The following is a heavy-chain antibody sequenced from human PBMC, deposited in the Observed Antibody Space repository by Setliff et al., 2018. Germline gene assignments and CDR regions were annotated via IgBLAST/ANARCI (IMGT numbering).Heavy chain of an antibody. D-gene: IGHD2-2*02. CDR1: GFTFSSYA. J-gene: IGHJ4*02. CDR3: ASPFNIYTAYY. Sequence: GGSLRLSCAASGFTFSSYAMRWVRQAPGKGLEWVAVISYDGSNKYYADSVKGRFTISRDNSKNTLYLQMNSLRAEDTAIYYCASPFNIYTAYYWGQGTLVTVSS. V-gene: IGHV3-30*04. CDR2: ISYDGSNK.